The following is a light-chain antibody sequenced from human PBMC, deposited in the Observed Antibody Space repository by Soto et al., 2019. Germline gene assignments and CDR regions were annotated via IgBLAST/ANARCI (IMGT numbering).Light chain of an antibody. CDR1: QSISSW. J-gene: IGKJ5*01. V-gene: IGKV1-5*01. CDR2: EAS. Sequence: DVQIKQSPSALSASVGDRVTITCRASQSISSWLAWYQQKPGKAPKLLIYEASSLESGVPSRFSGSGSGTDFTLTISSLQPDDFAVHYCQPYGSSTSITFAQGRLLEIK. CDR3: QPYGSSTSIT.